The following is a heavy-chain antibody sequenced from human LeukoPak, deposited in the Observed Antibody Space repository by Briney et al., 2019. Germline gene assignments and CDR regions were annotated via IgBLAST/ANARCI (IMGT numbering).Heavy chain of an antibody. J-gene: IGHJ6*03. CDR3: ARDNGVVHGVYYMDV. V-gene: IGHV3-7*01. CDR1: GSTFSNYW. CDR2: IKQDGSEK. D-gene: IGHD3-3*01. Sequence: GGSLRLSCAASGSTFSNYWMTWVRQAPGKGLEWVADIKQDGSEKLYVNSVRGRFTISRDNAKMSLFLQMNSLRAEDTAVYYCARDNGVVHGVYYMDVWGKGTTVTVS.